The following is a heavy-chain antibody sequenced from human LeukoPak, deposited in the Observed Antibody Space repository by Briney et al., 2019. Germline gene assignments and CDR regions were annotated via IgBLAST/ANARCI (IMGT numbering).Heavy chain of an antibody. V-gene: IGHV3-48*01. CDR2: ISSSSSTI. Sequence: GGSLRLSCAASGFTFSSYNMNWVRQAPGKGLEWVSYISSSSSTIYYADSVKGRFTISRDNSKNTLYLQMNSLRAEDTAVYYCAKEVVQLLALGAFDIWGQGTMVTVSS. D-gene: IGHD2-2*01. CDR1: GFTFSSYN. J-gene: IGHJ3*02. CDR3: AKEVVQLLALGAFDI.